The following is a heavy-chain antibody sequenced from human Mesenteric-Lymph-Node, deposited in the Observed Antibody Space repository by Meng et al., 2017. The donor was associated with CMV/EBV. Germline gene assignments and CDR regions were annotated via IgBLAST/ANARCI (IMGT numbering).Heavy chain of an antibody. Sequence: SETLSLTCTASGASISSRSYYWDWIRQPPGKGLEWIGSIYYSGSTYYNPSLKSRVTIPEDTSKNQFSLKLTSVTAAETAVYYCARRCNSGDYHYYGMDVWGQGTTVTVSS. CDR3: ARRCNSGDYHYYGMDV. J-gene: IGHJ6*02. CDR1: GASISSRSYY. D-gene: IGHD2-8*01. V-gene: IGHV4-39*07. CDR2: IYYSGST.